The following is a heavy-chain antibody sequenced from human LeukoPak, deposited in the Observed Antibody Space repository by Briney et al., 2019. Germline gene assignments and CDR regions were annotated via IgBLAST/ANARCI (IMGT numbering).Heavy chain of an antibody. D-gene: IGHD3-22*01. CDR3: AREMYYYDSSGYRRGSYFDY. J-gene: IGHJ4*02. Sequence: PSETLSLTCTVSGGSISSYYWSWIRQPPGKGLEWIGYIYYSGSTNYNPSLKSRVTISVDTSKNQFSLKLSSVTAADTAVYYCAREMYYYDSSGYRRGSYFDYWGQGTLVTVSS. CDR1: GGSISSYY. CDR2: IYYSGST. V-gene: IGHV4-59*12.